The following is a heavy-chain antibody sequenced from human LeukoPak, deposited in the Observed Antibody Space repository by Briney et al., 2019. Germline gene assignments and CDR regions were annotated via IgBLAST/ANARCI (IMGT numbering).Heavy chain of an antibody. D-gene: IGHD6-19*01. Sequence: SETLSLTCTVSGGSISSYYWSWIRQPPGKGLEWIGYIYYSGSTNYNPSLKSRVTISVDTSKNQFSLKLSSVTAADTAAYYCARLGAYSSGDYWGQGTLVTVSS. CDR3: ARLGAYSSGDY. J-gene: IGHJ4*02. V-gene: IGHV4-59*08. CDR2: IYYSGST. CDR1: GGSISSYY.